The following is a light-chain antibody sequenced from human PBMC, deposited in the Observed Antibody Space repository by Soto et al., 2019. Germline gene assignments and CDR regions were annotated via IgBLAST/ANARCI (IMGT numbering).Light chain of an antibody. CDR2: SNN. Sequence: QSVLTQPPSASGTPGQRVTISCSGSSSNIGSNTVNWYQQLPGTAPKLLIYSNNQRPSGVPDRFSGSKSGTSASLAISGLHSEDEADYYCAAWDDSLKAVFGGGTKLTVL. CDR1: SSNIGSNT. CDR3: AAWDDSLKAV. J-gene: IGLJ2*01. V-gene: IGLV1-44*01.